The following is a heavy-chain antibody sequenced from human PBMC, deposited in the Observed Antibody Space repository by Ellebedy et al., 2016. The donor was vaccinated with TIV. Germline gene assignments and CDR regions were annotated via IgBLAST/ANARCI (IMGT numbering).Heavy chain of an antibody. CDR1: GFTFSNYW. CDR2: IKQDGSEK. J-gene: IGHJ4*02. D-gene: IGHD5-12*01. CDR3: ARGGYGRPFDC. Sequence: GGSLRLSCAASGFTFSNYWMKWVCQAPGKGLEWVANIKQDGSEKYYVDSVKGRFTISRDNAKNSLVLQMNSLRVEDTAVYFCARGGYGRPFDCWGQGTLVTVSS. V-gene: IGHV3-7*03.